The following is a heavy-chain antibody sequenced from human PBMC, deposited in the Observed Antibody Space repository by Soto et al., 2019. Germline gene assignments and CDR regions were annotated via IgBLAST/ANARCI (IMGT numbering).Heavy chain of an antibody. J-gene: IGHJ3*01. D-gene: IGHD1-1*01. Sequence: DVQLVESGGGLIQPGESLRLSCAAFGLTISGKKYVAWFRQAPGKGLEWVSGLYDVDGSFYADSVRGRFTTSSDSSKTTVYLQMNDLRPDDTAVYYCATWHEREHAYDVWVQGTTVTVSS. CDR2: LYDVDGS. V-gene: IGHV3-53*01. CDR3: ATWHEREHAYDV. CDR1: GLTISGKKY.